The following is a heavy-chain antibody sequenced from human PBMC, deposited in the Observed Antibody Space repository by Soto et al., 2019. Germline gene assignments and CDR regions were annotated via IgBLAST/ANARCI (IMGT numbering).Heavy chain of an antibody. D-gene: IGHD2-21*02. CDR3: ASEDDGGDTLDF. Sequence: WTWIRQSPERGLEWIVYLQHSGCILYHPSLKSRVTISVDTSKNQFSLHLRSVTAADTAVYVGASEDDGGDTLDFWGQGTTVTVSS. V-gene: IGHV4-30-4*08. J-gene: IGHJ6*02. CDR2: LQHSGCI.